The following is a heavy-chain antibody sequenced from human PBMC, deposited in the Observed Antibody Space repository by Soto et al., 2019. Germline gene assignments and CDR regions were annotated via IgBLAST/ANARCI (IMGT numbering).Heavy chain of an antibody. CDR2: ISNRGGGA. Sequence: EVQVLESGGGLVQPGGSLRLSCAASGFTFSTYAMNWVRQTPGKGLEWVSGISNRGGGAYYADSVKGRFTISRDNSKNTLFLHMNSLRAEDTAVYYCAKDLGSSGTNGDYFYGMDVWGQGTTVTVSS. J-gene: IGHJ6*02. CDR3: AKDLGSSGTNGDYFYGMDV. CDR1: GFTFSTYA. V-gene: IGHV3-23*01. D-gene: IGHD1-7*01.